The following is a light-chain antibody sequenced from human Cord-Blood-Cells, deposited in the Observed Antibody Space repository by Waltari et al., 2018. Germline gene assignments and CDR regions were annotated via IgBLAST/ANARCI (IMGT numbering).Light chain of an antibody. J-gene: IGKJ2*01. CDR3: QQYNSYPYT. V-gene: IGKV1-16*02. CDR2: ASS. Sequence: DIQMTQSPSSLSASVGDRVTITCRASQDISNSLACFQQKPGKAPKSLSYASSSLQSGVPSKFSGSGSGTDFTLTISSLQPEDFATYYCQQYNSYPYTFGQGTKLEIK. CDR1: QDISNS.